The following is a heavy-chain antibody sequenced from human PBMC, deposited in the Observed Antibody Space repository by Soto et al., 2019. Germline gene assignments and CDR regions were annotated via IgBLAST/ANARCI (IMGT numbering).Heavy chain of an antibody. J-gene: IGHJ6*03. Sequence: EVQLLESGGGLVQRGGSLRLSCADSGFTFSSYAMGWVRQAPGKGLEWVSAISGSGGSTYYADSVKGRFTISRDNSKNTLYLQMKSLRAEDADVYYCAKAGYCSSATCATRYYYMDVWGKGTTVTVSS. V-gene: IGHV3-23*01. CDR2: ISGSGGST. D-gene: IGHD2-2*01. CDR3: AKAGYCSSATCATRYYYMDV. CDR1: GFTFSSYA.